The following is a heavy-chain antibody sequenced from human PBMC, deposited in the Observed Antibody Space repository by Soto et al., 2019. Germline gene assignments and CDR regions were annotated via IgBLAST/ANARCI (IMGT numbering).Heavy chain of an antibody. J-gene: IGHJ4*02. CDR1: GGSISTYY. D-gene: IGHD1-26*01. Sequence: QVQLQESGPGLVKPSETLSLTCTVSGGSISTYYWSWIRQSPGKGLEWIGYVYDSGYTYYNPSIKSRVSISVDTSKNQFSLKLRSVTAADTAVYYCAREGGGYYSVDYWGQGTLVTVSS. V-gene: IGHV4-59*01. CDR2: VYDSGYT. CDR3: AREGGGYYSVDY.